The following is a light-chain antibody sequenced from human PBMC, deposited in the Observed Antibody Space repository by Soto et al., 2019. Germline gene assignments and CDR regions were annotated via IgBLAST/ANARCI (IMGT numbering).Light chain of an antibody. J-gene: IGKJ1*01. Sequence: PGDRVTLSCRASQSVSSSYLTWYQQKPGQAPRLLTYGASTRATSIPARFSGSGSGTDFTLTISSLQPEDFAVYYCQQDYNLPWTVGQGTKVDIK. CDR2: GAS. CDR3: QQDYNLPWT. V-gene: IGKV3D-7*01. CDR1: QSVSSSY.